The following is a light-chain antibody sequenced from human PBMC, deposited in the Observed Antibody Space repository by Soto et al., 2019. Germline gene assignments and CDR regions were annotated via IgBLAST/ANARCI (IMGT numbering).Light chain of an antibody. V-gene: IGKV4-1*01. CDR2: WAS. Sequence: DIVMTQSPDSLAVSLGERATIKCKSSQSLLYNVNNKNYLGWYQQKAGQPPKLLLYWASYRESGVPDRFSGSGSGTDFALTISSLQAEDVEVYYCQQYYDTQWKFGKGTKVDIX. J-gene: IGKJ1*01. CDR1: QSLLYNVNNKNY. CDR3: QQYYDTQWK.